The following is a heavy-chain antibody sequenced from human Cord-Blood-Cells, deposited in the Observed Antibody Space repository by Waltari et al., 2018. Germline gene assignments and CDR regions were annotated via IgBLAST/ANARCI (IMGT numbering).Heavy chain of an antibody. D-gene: IGHD4-17*01. CDR1: GFTFSSYA. V-gene: IGHV3-23*01. CDR2: ISGSGGST. J-gene: IGHJ3*02. Sequence: EVQLLESGGDLVQPGGSLRLSCAASGFTFSSYAMSWVRQAPGKGLDWVSAISGSGGSTYYADSVKGRFTISRDNSKNTLYLQMNSLRAEDTAVYYCAKVPDYGDYEKGAFDIWGQGTMVTVSS. CDR3: AKVPDYGDYEKGAFDI.